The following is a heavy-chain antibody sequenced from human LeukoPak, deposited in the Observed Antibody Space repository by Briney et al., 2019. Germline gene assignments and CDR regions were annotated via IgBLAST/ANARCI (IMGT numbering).Heavy chain of an antibody. CDR3: AELGITTIGGV. J-gene: IGHJ6*04. D-gene: IGHD3-10*02. CDR2: ISSSGSTI. Sequence: GGSLRLSCAASGFTFSSYEMNWVRQAPGKGLEWVSYISSSGSTIYYADSVKGRFAISRDNAKNSLYLQMNSLRAEDTAVYYCAELGITTIGGVWGKGTTVTISS. V-gene: IGHV3-48*03. CDR1: GFTFSSYE.